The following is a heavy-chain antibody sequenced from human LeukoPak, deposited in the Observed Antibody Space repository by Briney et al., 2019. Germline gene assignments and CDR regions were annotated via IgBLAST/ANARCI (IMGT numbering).Heavy chain of an antibody. CDR2: ISGSGGST. CDR3: AKDSHIVVVPAARNGWFDP. D-gene: IGHD2-2*01. V-gene: IGHV3-23*01. CDR1: GFTFSSYA. Sequence: GGSLRLSCAASGFTFSSYAMSWVRQAPGKGLEWVSAISGSGGSTYYAGSVKGRFTISRDNSKNTLYLQMNSLRAEDTAVYYCAKDSHIVVVPAARNGWFDPWGQGTLVTVSS. J-gene: IGHJ5*02.